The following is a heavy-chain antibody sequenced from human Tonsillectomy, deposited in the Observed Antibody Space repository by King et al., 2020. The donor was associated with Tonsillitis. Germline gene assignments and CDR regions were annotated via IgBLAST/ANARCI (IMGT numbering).Heavy chain of an antibody. J-gene: IGHJ6*02. CDR1: GFTFSSYA. V-gene: IGHV3-30*04. CDR3: ARDRTTVTTLFYYYYGMDV. Sequence: VQLVESGGGVVQPGRSLRLSCAASGFTFSSYAMHWVRQAPGKGLEWVAVISYDGSNKYYADSVKSRFTISRDNSKNTLYLQMNSLRAEDTAVYYCARDRTTVTTLFYYYYGMDVWGQGTTVTVSS. CDR2: ISYDGSNK. D-gene: IGHD4-17*01.